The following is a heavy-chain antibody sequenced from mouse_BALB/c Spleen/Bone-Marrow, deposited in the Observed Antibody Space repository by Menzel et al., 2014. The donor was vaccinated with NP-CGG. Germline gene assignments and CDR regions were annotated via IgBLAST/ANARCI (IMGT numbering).Heavy chain of an antibody. CDR1: GYAFTNYL. V-gene: IGHV1-54*03. CDR3: ARSIAYYYGMDC. J-gene: IGHJ4*01. Sequence: VKLQESGAELVRPGTSVKVSRKASGYAFTNYLIEWVKQRPGQGLEWIGVINPGSGGTNYNEKFKGKATLTADKSSSTANMQLSSLTSDDSAVYFCARSIAYYYGMDCWGQGTSVTVSS. CDR2: INPGSGGT. D-gene: IGHD2-10*02.